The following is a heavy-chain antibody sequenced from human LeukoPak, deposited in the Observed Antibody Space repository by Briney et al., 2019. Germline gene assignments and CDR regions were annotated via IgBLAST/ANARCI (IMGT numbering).Heavy chain of an antibody. CDR3: ARQQQQLNTPFDY. CDR1: GYSFTSCW. CDR2: IYPGDSDT. Sequence: GESLKISCKGSGYSFTSCWIGWVRQMPGKGLEWMGIIYPGDSDTRYSPSFQGQVTISADKSISTAYLQWSSLKASDTAMYYCARQQQQLNTPFDYWGQGTLVTVSS. D-gene: IGHD6-13*01. J-gene: IGHJ4*02. V-gene: IGHV5-51*01.